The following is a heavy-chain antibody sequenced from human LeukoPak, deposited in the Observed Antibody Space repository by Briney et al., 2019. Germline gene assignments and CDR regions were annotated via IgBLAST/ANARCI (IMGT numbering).Heavy chain of an antibody. CDR3: ARDPYYYDSSGYY. V-gene: IGHV3-66*01. CDR1: GFTVSSNY. CDR2: VYSGGST. Sequence: GGSLRLSCAASGFTVSSNYMSWVRQAPGKGLEWVSVVYSGGSTYYADSVKGRFTISRDNSKNTLYLQMNSLRAEDTAVYYCARDPYYYDSSGYYWGQGTLVTVSS. J-gene: IGHJ4*02. D-gene: IGHD3-22*01.